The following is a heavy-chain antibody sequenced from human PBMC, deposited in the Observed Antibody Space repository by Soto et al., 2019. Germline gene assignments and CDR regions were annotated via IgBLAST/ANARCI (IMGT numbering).Heavy chain of an antibody. Sequence: QVQLVESGGGVVQPGRSLRLSCAASGFTFSSYGMHWVRQAPGKGLEWVAVISYDGSNKYYADSVKGRFTISRDNSKNTLYLQMNSLRAEDTAVYYCAKSVVPAAIYGMDVWGQGTTVTVSS. CDR1: GFTFSSYG. J-gene: IGHJ6*02. D-gene: IGHD2-2*01. CDR3: AKSVVPAAIYGMDV. CDR2: ISYDGSNK. V-gene: IGHV3-30*18.